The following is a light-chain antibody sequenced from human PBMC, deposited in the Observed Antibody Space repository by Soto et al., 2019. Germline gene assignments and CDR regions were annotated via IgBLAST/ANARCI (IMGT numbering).Light chain of an antibody. CDR1: SSNIGSGYD. J-gene: IGLJ1*01. Sequence: QSVLTQPPSVSGAPGQRVTISCTGRSSNIGSGYDVHWYQQLPGTAPKLLIYGNGNRPSGVPDRFSVSESGTSASLAIIGLQAEDEADYYCQSYDSRLSGYVFGSGPKLIVL. CDR3: QSYDSRLSGYV. V-gene: IGLV1-40*01. CDR2: GNG.